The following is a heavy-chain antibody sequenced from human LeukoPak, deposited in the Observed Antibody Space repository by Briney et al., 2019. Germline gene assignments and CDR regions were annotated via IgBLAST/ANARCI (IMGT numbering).Heavy chain of an antibody. Sequence: ASVKASCKASGGTFSSYAISWVRQAPGQGLEWMGGIIPIFGTANYAQKFQGRVTITADESTSTAYMELSSLRSEDTAVYYCARGGDIVVVPAAMIYWGQGTLVTVSS. V-gene: IGHV1-69*13. D-gene: IGHD2-2*01. CDR2: IIPIFGTA. J-gene: IGHJ4*02. CDR3: ARGGDIVVVPAAMIY. CDR1: GGTFSSYA.